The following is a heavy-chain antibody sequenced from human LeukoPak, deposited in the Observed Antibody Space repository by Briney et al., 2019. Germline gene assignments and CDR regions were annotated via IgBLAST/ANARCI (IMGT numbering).Heavy chain of an antibody. CDR3: ATHRRSGSGGSENAFEI. CDR1: GDSTSSSTYY. J-gene: IGHJ3*02. Sequence: SETLSLTCTVSGDSTSSSTYYWDWIRQAPRKGLEWIGNIYESGTTHYNPSLKSRVTISGDTSKNQFSLKLNSVTAADTAIYYCATHRRSGSGGSENAFEIWGQGTMVTVSS. D-gene: IGHD5-12*01. V-gene: IGHV4-39*01. CDR2: IYESGTT.